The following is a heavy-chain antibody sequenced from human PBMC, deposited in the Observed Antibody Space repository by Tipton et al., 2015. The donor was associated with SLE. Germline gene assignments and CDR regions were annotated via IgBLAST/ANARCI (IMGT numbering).Heavy chain of an antibody. D-gene: IGHD6-19*01. CDR2: INQDGSQK. Sequence: GSLRLSCAASGFSFSNFWMSWVRQAPGKGLEWVANINQDGSQKYSVDSVKGRFTISRDNDKNSLYMQMQSLRAEDTAVYYCARLYTSGCDEGYDLWWQGTVVTVSS. CDR1: GFSFSNFW. J-gene: IGHJ3*01. V-gene: IGHV3-7*01. CDR3: ARLYTSGCDEGYDL.